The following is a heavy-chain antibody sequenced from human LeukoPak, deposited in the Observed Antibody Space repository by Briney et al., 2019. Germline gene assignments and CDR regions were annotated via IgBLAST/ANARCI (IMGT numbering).Heavy chain of an antibody. CDR3: ARDRAVAGRGDAFGI. D-gene: IGHD6-19*01. J-gene: IGHJ3*02. Sequence: GASVKVSCKASGYTFTSYGISWVRQAPGQGLEWMGWINPNSGGTNYAQKFQGWVTMTRDTSISTAYMELSRLRSDDTAVYYCARDRAVAGRGDAFGIWGQGTMVTVSS. CDR1: GYTFTSYG. CDR2: INPNSGGT. V-gene: IGHV1-2*04.